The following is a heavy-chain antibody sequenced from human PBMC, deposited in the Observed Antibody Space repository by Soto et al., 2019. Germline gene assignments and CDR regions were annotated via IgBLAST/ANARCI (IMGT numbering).Heavy chain of an antibody. CDR1: GFTFSSYA. CDR3: ARDKYGVPAAFDY. Sequence: PGGSLRLSCAASGFTFSSYAMHWVRQAPGKGLEYVSAISSNGGSTYYANSVKGRFTISRDNSKNTLYLQMGSLRAEDMAVYYCARDKYGVPAAFDYWGQGTLVTVSS. D-gene: IGHD2-2*01. J-gene: IGHJ4*02. V-gene: IGHV3-64*01. CDR2: ISSNGGST.